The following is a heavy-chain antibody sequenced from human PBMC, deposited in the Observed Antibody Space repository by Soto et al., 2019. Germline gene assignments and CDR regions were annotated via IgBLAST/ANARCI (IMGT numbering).Heavy chain of an antibody. CDR1: GFTFSSYG. V-gene: IGHV3-30*18. J-gene: IGHJ4*02. Sequence: PGGSLSLSCAASGFTFSSYGMHWVRQASGKGLEWVAVISYDGSNKYYADSVKGRFTISRDNSKNTLYLQMNSLSAEDTAVYYCAKDDIVVVVTPTGWEPQALNYRGEGILVTV. CDR3: AKDDIVVVVTPTGWEPQALNY. D-gene: IGHD2-15*01. CDR2: ISYDGSNK.